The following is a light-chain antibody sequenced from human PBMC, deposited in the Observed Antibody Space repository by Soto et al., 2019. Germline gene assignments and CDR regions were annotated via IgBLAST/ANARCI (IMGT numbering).Light chain of an antibody. Sequence: QSALTQPASVSGSPGQSITISCTGTSSDVGAYNYVSWYQHHPGKAPKLMIYEVSTRPSGVSNRFSGSKSGNTASLTISGLQAEDEADYYCSSYTSSTLFVFGPETKLTVL. CDR1: SSDVGAYNY. CDR2: EVS. CDR3: SSYTSSTLFV. J-gene: IGLJ1*01. V-gene: IGLV2-14*01.